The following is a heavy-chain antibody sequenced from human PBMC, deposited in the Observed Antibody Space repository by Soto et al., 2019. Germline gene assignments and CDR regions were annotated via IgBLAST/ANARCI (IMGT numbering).Heavy chain of an antibody. CDR3: ASVGVIRGTVPSPIRL. CDR2: IIPLYGTV. V-gene: IGHV1-69*06. CDR1: GGTFNNYG. J-gene: IGHJ4*02. Sequence: QDHLAQAGAEVRQPGSSVTVSCKASGGTFNNYGISWVRQAPGQGLDGMGVIIPLYGTVTYAQRFQGRASMTADKSTSTAYMELSSLRSAATAVYYCASVGVIRGTVPSPIRLWGEGTLVTVSS. D-gene: IGHD2-21*01.